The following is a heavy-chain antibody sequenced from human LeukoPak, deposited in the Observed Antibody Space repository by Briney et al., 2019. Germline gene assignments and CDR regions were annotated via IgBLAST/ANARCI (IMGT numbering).Heavy chain of an antibody. CDR2: ISSSSSYI. Sequence: GGSLRLSCAASGFTFSSYSMNWVRRAPGKGLEWVSSISSSSSYIYYADSVKGRFTISRDNAKNSLYLQMNSLRAEDTAMYYCARDQTTSHLTYYYDSSGRLGFDYWGQGTLVTVSS. D-gene: IGHD3-22*01. V-gene: IGHV3-21*01. CDR1: GFTFSSYS. J-gene: IGHJ4*02. CDR3: ARDQTTSHLTYYYDSSGRLGFDY.